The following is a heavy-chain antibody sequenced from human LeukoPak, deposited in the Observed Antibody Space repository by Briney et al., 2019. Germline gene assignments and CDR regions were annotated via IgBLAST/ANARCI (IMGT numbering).Heavy chain of an antibody. CDR3: AREDIVVVPAAVHYYYYGMDV. CDR2: ISAYNGST. J-gene: IGHJ6*02. Sequence: GASVKVSCKASGYTFTSYGISWVRQAPGQGLEWMGWISAYNGSTNYAQKLQGRVTMTTDTSTSTAYMELRSLRSDDTAVYYCAREDIVVVPAAVHYYYYGMDVWGQGTTVTVSS. CDR1: GYTFTSYG. V-gene: IGHV1-18*01. D-gene: IGHD2-2*01.